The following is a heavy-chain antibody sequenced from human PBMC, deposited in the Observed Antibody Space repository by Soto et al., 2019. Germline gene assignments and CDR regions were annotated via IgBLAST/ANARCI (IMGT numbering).Heavy chain of an antibody. CDR1: GFSLSTSGVG. J-gene: IGHJ3*02. V-gene: IGHV2-5*02. CDR2: IYWDDDK. CDR3: ALRGWSLRFDI. D-gene: IGHD3-10*01. Sequence: QITLKESGPTLVKPTQTLTLTCTFSGFSLSTSGVGVGWIRQPPGKALEWLALIYWDDDKRYSPSLKSRLTITKVTSNFLVVLTLFSRDPVRTPTYCCALRGWSLRFDIWGQGTMGPVSS.